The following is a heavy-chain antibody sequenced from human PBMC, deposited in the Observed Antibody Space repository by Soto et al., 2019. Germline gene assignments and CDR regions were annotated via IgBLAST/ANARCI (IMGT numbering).Heavy chain of an antibody. D-gene: IGHD3-10*01. Sequence: QVQLQESGPGLVKPSETLSLTCTVSGGSISSYYWSWIRQPPGKGLEWIGYIYYSGSTNYNPSLKSRVTISVDTSKNQFSLKLSSVTAADTAVYYCARDYYGSGGFDPWGQGTLVTVSS. J-gene: IGHJ5*02. CDR3: ARDYYGSGGFDP. V-gene: IGHV4-59*01. CDR2: IYYSGST. CDR1: GGSISSYY.